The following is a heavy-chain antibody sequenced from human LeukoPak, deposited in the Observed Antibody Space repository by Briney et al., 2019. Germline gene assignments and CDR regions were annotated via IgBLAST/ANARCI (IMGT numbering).Heavy chain of an antibody. V-gene: IGHV3-23*01. CDR2: ISGSGGRT. Sequence: GGSLTLSCAASGFTFSSYAMSWVRQTPGKGLEWVSGISGSGGRTDHADSVKGRFTISRDNSKNTLFLQMNSLRAEDTAVYYCARGTSYGSSWYENFQHWGQGTLVTVSS. CDR3: ARGTSYGSSWYENFQH. J-gene: IGHJ1*01. D-gene: IGHD6-13*01. CDR1: GFTFSSYA.